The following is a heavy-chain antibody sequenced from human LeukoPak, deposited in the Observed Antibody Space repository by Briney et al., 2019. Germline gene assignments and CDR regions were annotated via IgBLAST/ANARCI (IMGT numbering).Heavy chain of an antibody. D-gene: IGHD6-13*01. CDR1: GGSFSGYY. Sequence: SETLSLTCAVYGGSFSGYYWSWIRQPPGKGLEWIGEINHSGSTNYNPSLKSRVTISVDKSKNQFSLKLSSVTAADTAVYYCRRCDRKGAAASPLCYYYHMDSWGKGTTVTVSS. V-gene: IGHV4-34*01. CDR2: INHSGST. J-gene: IGHJ6*03. CDR3: RRCDRKGAAASPLCYYYHMDS.